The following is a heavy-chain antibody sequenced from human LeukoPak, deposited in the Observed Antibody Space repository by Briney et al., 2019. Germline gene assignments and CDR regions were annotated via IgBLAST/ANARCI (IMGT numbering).Heavy chain of an antibody. CDR1: GASMTSSY. CDR3: GRTEYYFDY. CDR2: IYYSGST. D-gene: IGHD3-10*01. J-gene: IGHJ4*02. Sequence: PSETLSLTCTVSGASMTSSYWSWIRQPPGKGLEWIGYIYYSGSTNYNPSLKSRVTISVDTSKNQFSLKLSSVTAADTAVYYCGRTEYYFDYWGQGTLVTVSS. V-gene: IGHV4-59*01.